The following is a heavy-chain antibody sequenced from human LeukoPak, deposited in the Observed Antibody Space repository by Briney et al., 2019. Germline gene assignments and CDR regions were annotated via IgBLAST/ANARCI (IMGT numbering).Heavy chain of an antibody. Sequence: ASVKVSFKASGYAFTSYGISWVRQAPGQGLEWMGWINPNSGGTNYARKFQGRVTMTRDTSISTDYMELSGLRSDDTAVYYCARDGYCSGGTCYSVSAGYYYYGMDVWGQGTTVTVSS. CDR3: ARDGYCSGGTCYSVSAGYYYYGMDV. CDR2: INPNSGGT. CDR1: GYAFTSYG. V-gene: IGHV1-2*02. J-gene: IGHJ6*02. D-gene: IGHD2-15*01.